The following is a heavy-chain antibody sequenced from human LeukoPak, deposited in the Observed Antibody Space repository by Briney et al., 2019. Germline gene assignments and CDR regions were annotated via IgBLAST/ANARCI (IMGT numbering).Heavy chain of an antibody. V-gene: IGHV1-2*04. CDR2: INPNSGGT. D-gene: IGHD3-10*01. Sequence: ASVKVSCKASGYTFTGYYMHWVGQAPGQGLEWMGWINPNSGGTNYAQKFQGWVTMPRDTSISTAYMELSRLRSDDTAVYYCARDLYGSGEDPSGMDVWGKGTTVTVSS. CDR1: GYTFTGYY. CDR3: ARDLYGSGEDPSGMDV. J-gene: IGHJ6*04.